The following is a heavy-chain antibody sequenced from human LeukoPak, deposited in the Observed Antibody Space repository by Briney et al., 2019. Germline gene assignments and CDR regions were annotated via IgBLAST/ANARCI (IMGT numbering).Heavy chain of an antibody. Sequence: ASVKVSCKVSGYTLTELSMHWVRQAPGIGLEWMGGFDPEDGETIYAQKFQGRVTMTEDTSTDTAYMELSSLRSEDTAVYYCATHPPIAARPNYYYYYMDVRGKGTTVTVSS. CDR2: FDPEDGET. CDR3: ATHPPIAARPNYYYYYMDV. D-gene: IGHD6-6*01. V-gene: IGHV1-24*01. J-gene: IGHJ6*03. CDR1: GYTLTELS.